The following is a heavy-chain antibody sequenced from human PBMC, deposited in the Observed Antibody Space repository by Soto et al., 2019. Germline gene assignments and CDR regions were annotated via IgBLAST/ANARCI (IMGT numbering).Heavy chain of an antibody. D-gene: IGHD3-16*01. CDR3: AKGAFVGYYYYGMDV. J-gene: IGHJ6*02. CDR1: GFTFSSYA. Sequence: GGSLRLSCAASGFTFSSYAMTWVRQAPGKGLEWVSGISGSGGTTYYADSVQGRFTISRDNSKNTLYMQMNSLRAEDTAVYYCAKGAFVGYYYYGMDVWGQGTTVTVSS. V-gene: IGHV3-23*01. CDR2: ISGSGGTT.